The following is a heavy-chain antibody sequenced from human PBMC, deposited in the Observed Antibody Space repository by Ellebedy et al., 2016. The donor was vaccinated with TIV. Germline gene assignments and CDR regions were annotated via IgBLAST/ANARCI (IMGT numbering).Heavy chain of an antibody. Sequence: PGGSLRLSCAASGLTFSSLSMGWVRQAPGKGLEWVANINQDASRKYYLDSVKGRFTVSRDNAKNSLYLQMNSLRAEDTAVYYCSSWKYWGQGALVTVSS. J-gene: IGHJ4*02. V-gene: IGHV3-7*01. D-gene: IGHD1-1*01. CDR2: INQDASRK. CDR1: GLTFSSLS. CDR3: SSWKY.